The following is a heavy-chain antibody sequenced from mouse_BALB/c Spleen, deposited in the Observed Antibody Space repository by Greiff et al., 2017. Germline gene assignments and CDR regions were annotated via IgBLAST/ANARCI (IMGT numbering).Heavy chain of an antibody. CDR2: ISSGGSYT. CDR3: ARRDYYGPWFAY. D-gene: IGHD1-1*01. J-gene: IGHJ3*01. V-gene: IGHV5-9-4*01. CDR1: GFTFSSYA. Sequence: VKVVESGGGLVKPGGSLKLSCAASGFTFSSYAMSWVRQSPEKRLEWVAEISSGGSYTYYPDTVTGRFTISRDNAKNTLYLEMSSLRSEDTAMYYCARRDYYGPWFAYWGQGTLVTVSA.